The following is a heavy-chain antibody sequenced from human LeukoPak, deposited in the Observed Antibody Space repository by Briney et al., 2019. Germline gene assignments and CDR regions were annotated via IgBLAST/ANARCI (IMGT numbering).Heavy chain of an antibody. CDR1: GLTFSTSG. CDR2: ISSSGGGT. Sequence: GGSLRLSCTASGLTFSTSGFNWVRQVPGKGLEWVSAISSSGGGTYYADSVKGRFTISRDNSKNTLYLQMNSLRAEDTAVYYCATISAKNDYWGQGTLVTVSS. V-gene: IGHV3-23*01. J-gene: IGHJ4*02. D-gene: IGHD5-18*01. CDR3: ATISAKNDY.